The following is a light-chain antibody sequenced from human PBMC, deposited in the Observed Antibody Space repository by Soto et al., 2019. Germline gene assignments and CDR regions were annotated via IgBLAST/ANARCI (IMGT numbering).Light chain of an antibody. J-gene: IGLJ2*01. CDR3: SFNSNSSHPDVV. Sequence: QSALTQPASVSGSPGQSITISCTGTSSDVGGYNYVSWYQQHPGKAPKLMIYDVSNRTSGVSNRFSGSKSGYTATLTIFGPQGEEEVYYFCSFNSNSSHPDVVFGGGTKLTVL. CDR1: SSDVGGYNY. V-gene: IGLV2-14*01. CDR2: DVS.